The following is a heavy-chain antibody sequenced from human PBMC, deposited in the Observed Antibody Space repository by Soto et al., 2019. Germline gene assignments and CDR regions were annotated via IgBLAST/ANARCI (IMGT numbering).Heavy chain of an antibody. CDR2: IDPVDSYA. J-gene: IGHJ5*02. CDR3: ARTESIARTWFDP. V-gene: IGHV5-10-1*01. Sequence: GESLKISCKGSGFSFTNYWISWVRQMPGKGLEWMGNIDPVDSYANYSPSFQGHVTFSVDTSISTAYLQWSSLKASDTAMYFCARTESIARTWFDPWGQGTLVTVSS. D-gene: IGHD6-13*01. CDR1: GFSFTNYW.